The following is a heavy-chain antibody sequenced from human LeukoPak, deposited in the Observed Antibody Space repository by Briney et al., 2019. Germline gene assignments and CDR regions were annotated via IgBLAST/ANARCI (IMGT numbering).Heavy chain of an antibody. CDR3: ARDGYSYGGGYFFDY. J-gene: IGHJ4*02. D-gene: IGHD5-18*01. CDR1: GYTFTGYF. CDR2: INPSGGST. V-gene: IGHV1-46*01. Sequence: ASVKVSCKASGYTFTGYFIHWVRQAPGQGLEWMGIINPSGGSTTYAQKFQGRVTMTRDTSTSTVYMDLSSLRSDDTAVYYCARDGYSYGGGYFFDYWGQGTLVTVYS.